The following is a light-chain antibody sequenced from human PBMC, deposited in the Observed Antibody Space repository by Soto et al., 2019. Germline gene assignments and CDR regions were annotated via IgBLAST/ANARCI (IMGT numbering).Light chain of an antibody. J-gene: IGKJ1*01. CDR1: QSVSSY. V-gene: IGKV3-20*01. CDR3: QQYGSSPPWT. CDR2: GAS. Sequence: EIVLTQSPATLSLSPGERATLSCRASQSVSSYLAWYQQKPGQAPRLLIYGASSRATGIPDRFSGSGSGTDFTLTINRLEPEDFAVYYCQQYGSSPPWTFGQGTKVDIK.